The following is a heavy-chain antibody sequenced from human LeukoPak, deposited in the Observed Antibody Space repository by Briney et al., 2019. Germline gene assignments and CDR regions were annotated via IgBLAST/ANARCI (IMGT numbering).Heavy chain of an antibody. J-gene: IGHJ3*02. D-gene: IGHD6-13*01. V-gene: IGHV3-48*01. CDR2: ISRSSTTI. CDR1: GFTFSSYS. CDR3: ARDARGAAAADDAFDI. Sequence: GGSLRLSCAASGFTFSSYSMNWVRQAPGKGLEWVSYISRSSTTIYYADSVKGRFTISRDNSKNTLYLQMNSLRAEDTAMYYCARDARGAAAADDAFDIWGQGTMVTVSS.